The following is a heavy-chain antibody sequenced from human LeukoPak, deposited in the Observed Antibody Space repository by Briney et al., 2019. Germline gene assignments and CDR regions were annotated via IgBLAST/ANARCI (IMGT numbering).Heavy chain of an antibody. D-gene: IGHD3-9*01. CDR1: GFPFSNYW. CDR3: ARGHYDVLAASYKWTPDY. Sequence: PGGSLRLSCAGSGFPFSNYWMAWVRQAPGKGLEWVANMKEDGGEINYVDSVKGRFTTSRDNAKNSLSLQLNSLRVEDTAVYYCARGHYDVLAASYKWTPDYWGQGTLVTVSS. CDR2: MKEDGGEI. J-gene: IGHJ4*02. V-gene: IGHV3-7*01.